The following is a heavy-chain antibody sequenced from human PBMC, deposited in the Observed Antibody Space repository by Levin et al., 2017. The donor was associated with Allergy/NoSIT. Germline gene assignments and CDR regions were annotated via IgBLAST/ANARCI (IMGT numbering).Heavy chain of an antibody. CDR1: GFTFSSYW. D-gene: IGHD2-2*01. J-gene: IGHJ5*02. V-gene: IGHV3-74*01. Sequence: GESLKISCAASGFTFSSYWMHWVRQAPGKGLVWVSRINSDGSSTSYADSVKGRFTISRDNAKNTLYLQMNSLRAEDTAVYYCARALVPAALNWFDPWGQGTLVTVSS. CDR2: INSDGSST. CDR3: ARALVPAALNWFDP.